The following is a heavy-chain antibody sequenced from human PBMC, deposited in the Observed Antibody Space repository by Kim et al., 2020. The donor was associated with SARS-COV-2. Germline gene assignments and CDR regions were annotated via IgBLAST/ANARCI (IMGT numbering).Heavy chain of an antibody. Sequence: GESLKISCKGSGYSFTSYWIGWVRQMPGKGLEWMGIIYPGDSDTRYSPSFQGQVTISADKSISTAYLQWSSLKASDTAMYYCARHEREHIVGATTPPDYWGQGTLVTVSS. CDR2: IYPGDSDT. CDR1: GYSFTSYW. J-gene: IGHJ4*02. CDR3: ARHEREHIVGATTPPDY. V-gene: IGHV5-51*01. D-gene: IGHD1-26*01.